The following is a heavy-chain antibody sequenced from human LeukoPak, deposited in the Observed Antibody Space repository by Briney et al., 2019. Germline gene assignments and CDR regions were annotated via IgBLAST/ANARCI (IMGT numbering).Heavy chain of an antibody. CDR2: IYTCGNT. V-gene: IGHV4-4*07. J-gene: IGHJ4*02. D-gene: IGHD3-22*01. Sequence: PSETLSLTCTVSGGSISNYYWSWIRQPAGKGLEWIGRIYTCGNTNYNPSLKSRVTMSVDTSKNQFSLKLSSVTAADTAVYYCARDIQSSGYYYASYWGPGTLVTVSS. CDR3: ARDIQSSGYYYASY. CDR1: GGSISNYY.